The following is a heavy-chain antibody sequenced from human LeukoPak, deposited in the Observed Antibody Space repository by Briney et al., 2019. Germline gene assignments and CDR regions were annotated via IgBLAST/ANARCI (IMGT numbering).Heavy chain of an antibody. D-gene: IGHD3/OR15-3a*01. V-gene: IGHV3-23*01. CDR2: ISGSGDNT. Sequence: PGGSLRLSCAASGFTFSSQSMTWLHQAPGKGLEWVSGISGSGDNTYYGASVKGRFTISRDNSKSTMYLQMNSLRVEDTAVYYCVKWTGYGMNWGQGTLVTVSS. J-gene: IGHJ4*02. CDR3: VKWTGYGMN. CDR1: GFTFSSQS.